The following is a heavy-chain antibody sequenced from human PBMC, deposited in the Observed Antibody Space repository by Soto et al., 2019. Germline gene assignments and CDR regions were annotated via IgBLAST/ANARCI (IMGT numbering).Heavy chain of an antibody. V-gene: IGHV1-69*13. CDR3: ARDLRLIRQQLDYYYYYGMDV. J-gene: IGHJ6*02. CDR2: IIPIFGTA. CDR1: GGTFSSYA. Sequence: SVKVSCKASGGTFSSYAISWVRQAPGQGLEWMGGIIPIFGTANYAQKFQGRVTITADESTSTAYMELSSLRSEDTAVYYCARDLRLIRQQLDYYYYYGMDVWGQGTTVTVSS. D-gene: IGHD6-13*01.